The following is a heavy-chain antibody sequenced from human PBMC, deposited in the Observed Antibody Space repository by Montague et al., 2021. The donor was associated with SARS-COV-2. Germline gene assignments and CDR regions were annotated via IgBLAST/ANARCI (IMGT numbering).Heavy chain of an antibody. D-gene: IGHD3-3*01. CDR2: IYYSGRT. Sequence: TLSLTCTVSGDYISAGGYYWSWIRQHPEKGLEWIGNIYYSGRTSYNPSLESRVTISIATAANQFSLMMTSVTAADTAVYYCAKVNPDGSVWSGTKWFGPWGPGIRVTVSA. J-gene: IGHJ5*02. CDR1: GDYISAGGYY. V-gene: IGHV4-31*03. CDR3: AKVNPDGSVWSGTKWFGP.